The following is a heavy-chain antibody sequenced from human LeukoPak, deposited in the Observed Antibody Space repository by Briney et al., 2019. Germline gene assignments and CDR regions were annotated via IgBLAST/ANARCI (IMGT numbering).Heavy chain of an antibody. CDR2: IYHSGST. V-gene: IGHV4-38-2*01. CDR3: ARGRIDYFDSSGYSGYFDY. Sequence: PSETLSLTCAVSGYSISRGYYWGWIRQPPGKGLEWIGSIYHSGSTYYNPSLKSRVTISVDTSQNQFSLKLSSVTAADTAVYYCARGRIDYFDSSGYSGYFDYWGQGTLVTVSS. CDR1: GYSISRGYY. J-gene: IGHJ4*02. D-gene: IGHD3-22*01.